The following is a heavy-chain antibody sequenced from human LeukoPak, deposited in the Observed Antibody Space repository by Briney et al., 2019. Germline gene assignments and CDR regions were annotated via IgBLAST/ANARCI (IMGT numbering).Heavy chain of an antibody. V-gene: IGHV4-34*01. CDR1: GGSFSGYY. Sequence: KPSETLSLTCAVYGGSFSGYYWSWIRQPPGKGLEWIGEINHSGSTNYNPSLKSRVTISVDTSKNQFSLKLSSVTAADTAVYYCASAPRLYYSNYILGEYFQHWGQGTLVTVSS. CDR2: INHSGST. CDR3: ASAPRLYYSNYILGEYFQH. J-gene: IGHJ1*01. D-gene: IGHD4-11*01.